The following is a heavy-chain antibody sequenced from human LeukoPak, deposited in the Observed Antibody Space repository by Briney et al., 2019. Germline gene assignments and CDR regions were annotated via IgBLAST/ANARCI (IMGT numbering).Heavy chain of an antibody. J-gene: IGHJ6*03. CDR1: GFTFSSYS. D-gene: IGHD2-21*01. CDR2: ISSSSSYI. V-gene: IGHV3-21*04. Sequence: GGSLRLSCAASGFTFSSYSMNWVRQAPGKGLEWVSSISSSSSYIYYADSVKGRFTISRDNAKNSLYLQMNSLRAEDTAVYYCAKTLLGDYYMDVWGKGSTVTVSS. CDR3: AKTLLGDYYMDV.